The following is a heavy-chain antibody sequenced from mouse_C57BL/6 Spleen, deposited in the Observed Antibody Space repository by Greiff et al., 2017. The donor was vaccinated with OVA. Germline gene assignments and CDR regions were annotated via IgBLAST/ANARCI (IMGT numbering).Heavy chain of an antibody. Sequence: VQLQQSGPELVKPGASVKISCKASGYAFSSSWMNWVKQRPGKGLEWIGRIYPGDGDTNYNGKFKGKATLTADKSSSTAYMQLSSLTSEDSAVYFCARDYGSSCAMDYWGQGTSVTVSS. CDR2: IYPGDGDT. V-gene: IGHV1-82*01. CDR3: ARDYGSSCAMDY. D-gene: IGHD1-1*01. J-gene: IGHJ4*01. CDR1: GYAFSSSW.